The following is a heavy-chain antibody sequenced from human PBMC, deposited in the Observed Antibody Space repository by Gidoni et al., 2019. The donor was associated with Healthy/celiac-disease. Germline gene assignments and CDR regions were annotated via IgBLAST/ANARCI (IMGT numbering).Heavy chain of an antibody. CDR1: GYNFSSDG. V-gene: IGHV3-30*18. D-gene: IGHD3-3*01. J-gene: IGHJ6*02. CDR2: ISYDGSNK. CDR3: GKDYEFWSGYSHYGMDV. Sequence: QVKQVVSGGGVVEPGRSLGLSCEDAGYNFSSDGMQWVRQAHGKGMEWVAVISYDGSNKYYADSVKGRFTIARDNSKNTLFLQMNIRRAEDTAGYYCGKDYEFWSGYSHYGMDVWGQGTTVTVSS.